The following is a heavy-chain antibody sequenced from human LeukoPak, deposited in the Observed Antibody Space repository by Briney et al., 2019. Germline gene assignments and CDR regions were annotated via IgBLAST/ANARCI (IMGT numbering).Heavy chain of an antibody. J-gene: IGHJ5*02. D-gene: IGHD3-16*01. Sequence: PGGSLRLSCAASGFTFSSYVMSWVRQAPGKGLEWVANIKQDGSEKSYVDSVKGRFTISRDNAKNSLYLQMNSLRAEDTAVYYCARHGSRRGTWFDPWGQGTLVTVSS. V-gene: IGHV3-7*01. CDR1: GFTFSSYV. CDR3: ARHGSRRGTWFDP. CDR2: IKQDGSEK.